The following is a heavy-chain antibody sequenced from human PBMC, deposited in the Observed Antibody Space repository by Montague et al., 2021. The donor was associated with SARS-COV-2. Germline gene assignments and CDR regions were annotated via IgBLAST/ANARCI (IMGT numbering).Heavy chain of an antibody. V-gene: IGHV3-7*01. D-gene: IGHD6-13*01. CDR3: ARDYFSSSWYGRPYCYYYGMDV. CDR1: GFTFSYYW. CDR2: IKQDGSEK. Sequence: SLRLSCAASGFTFSYYWMRWVRQAPGKGLEWVANIKQDGSEKYYVDSVKGRFTISRDNAKNSLYLQMNSLRAEDTAVYYCARDYFSSSWYGRPYCYYYGMDVWGQGTTVTVSS. J-gene: IGHJ6*02.